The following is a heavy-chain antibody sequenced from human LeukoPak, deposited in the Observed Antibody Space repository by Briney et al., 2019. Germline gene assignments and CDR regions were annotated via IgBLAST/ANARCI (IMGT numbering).Heavy chain of an antibody. D-gene: IGHD4-17*01. CDR2: IRHGGVT. CDR1: GESFSSYF. CDR3: ARGPHFYGDYIRSFPDAFHL. Sequence: SETLSLACGVSGESFSSYFWSWIRQSPGEWLEWLGQIRHGGVTTYNPSLMGRVTISVDTSNNQFSLILTSVTAADTAVYYCARGPHFYGDYIRSFPDAFHLWGRGTVVSISS. V-gene: IGHV4-34*01. J-gene: IGHJ3*01.